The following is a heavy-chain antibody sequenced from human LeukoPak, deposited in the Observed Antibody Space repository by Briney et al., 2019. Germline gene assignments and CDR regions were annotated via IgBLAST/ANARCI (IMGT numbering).Heavy chain of an antibody. V-gene: IGHV1-8*02. CDR1: GYTFTSYD. D-gene: IGHD2-21*02. J-gene: IGHJ4*02. CDR2: MNLNSGNT. CDR3: ATWGYCGGDCYSQY. Sequence: ASVKVSCKASGYTFTSYDINWVRQATGQGLEWMGWMNLNSGNTGYAQKFQGRVTMTRNTSISTAYMELSSLRSEDTAVYYCATWGYCGGDCYSQYWGQGTLVTVSS.